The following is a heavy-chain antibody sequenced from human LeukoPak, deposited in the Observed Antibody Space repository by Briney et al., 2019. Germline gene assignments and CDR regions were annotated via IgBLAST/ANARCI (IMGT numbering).Heavy chain of an antibody. J-gene: IGHJ4*02. D-gene: IGHD3-10*01. CDR2: IYYSGST. Sequence: KPSETLSLTCTVSGGSISSSSYYWGWIRQPPGKGLEWIGSIYYSGSTYYNPSLKSRVTISVDTSKNQFSLKLSSVTAADTAVYYCARERGPVDYWGQGTLVTVSS. CDR3: ARERGPVDY. V-gene: IGHV4-39*02. CDR1: GGSISSSSYY.